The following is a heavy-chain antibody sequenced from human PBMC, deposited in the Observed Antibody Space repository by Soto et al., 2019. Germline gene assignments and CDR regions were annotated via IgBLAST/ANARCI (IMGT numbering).Heavy chain of an antibody. D-gene: IGHD1-26*01. V-gene: IGHV4-31*11. CDR3: ASYAGGFDY. CDR2: IYNSGST. J-gene: IGHJ4*02. Sequence: QVQLQESGPGLVEPSQTLSLTCDVSGYSIDTGAYYWAWIRQHPGKGLEWLGYIYNSGSTSYNPSLKXRXYXXTDPSKNQFSLRLTSVTVADTATYFCASYAGGFDYWGQGILVTVPS. CDR1: GYSIDTGAYY.